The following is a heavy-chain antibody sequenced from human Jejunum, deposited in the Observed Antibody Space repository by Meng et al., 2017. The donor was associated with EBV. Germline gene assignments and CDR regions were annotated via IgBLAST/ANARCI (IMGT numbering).Heavy chain of an antibody. D-gene: IGHD5-12*01. V-gene: IGHV1-46*01. CDR2: LNHNNGAT. CDR3: VGEIVAPYSFDQ. CDR1: GYTFIDYH. Sequence: QGQLGESGAEVMKPGAYVKLSCKTSGYTFIDYHLHWVRQAPGQGLEWMGILNHNNGATSYAQRIRGRVTMTRDTSTSTVYMELSSLRSEDTALYYCVGEIVAPYSFDQWGQGTLVTVSS. J-gene: IGHJ4*02.